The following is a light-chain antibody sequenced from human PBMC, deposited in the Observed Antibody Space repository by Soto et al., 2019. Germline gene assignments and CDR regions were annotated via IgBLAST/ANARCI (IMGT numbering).Light chain of an antibody. J-gene: IGLJ1*01. Sequence: QSVLAQPPSVSLSPGQSITMSCTGTSSDVGSYNLVSWYQQHPGKAPKLMIYEGSKRPSGVSNRFSGSKSGNTASLTISGLQAEDEADYYCCSYAGSSYVFGTGTKVTVL. V-gene: IGLV2-23*01. CDR3: CSYAGSSYV. CDR1: SSDVGSYNL. CDR2: EGS.